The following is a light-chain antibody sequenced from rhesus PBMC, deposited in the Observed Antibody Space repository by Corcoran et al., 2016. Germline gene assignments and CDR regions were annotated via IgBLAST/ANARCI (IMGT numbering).Light chain of an antibody. CDR3: QHGYGIPYN. CDR2: AAF. Sequence: DIQMTQSPSSLSASVGDRVTITCQASQGINNNLAWYQQKPGKVLKLLIDAAFTLQSGVPSRCSGSGSWTDFTLTISSLQPEDFATYYCQHGYGIPYNFGQGTKVEIK. CDR1: QGINNN. J-gene: IGKJ2*01. V-gene: IGKV1S17*01.